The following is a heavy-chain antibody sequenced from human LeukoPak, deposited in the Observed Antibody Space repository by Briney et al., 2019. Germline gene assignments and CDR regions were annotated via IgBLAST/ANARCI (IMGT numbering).Heavy chain of an antibody. CDR2: INSDGSGT. J-gene: IGHJ4*02. Sequence: PGGSLRLSCAGSGFTFRIYAMSWVRQAPGKGLVWVSRINSDGSGTDYADSVKGRFSISRDNGKNTVYLQMNSLRAEDTAVYYCARLNWQLDHYFDYWGQGTPVTVSS. CDR1: GFTFRIYA. V-gene: IGHV3-74*01. CDR3: ARLNWQLDHYFDY. D-gene: IGHD6-6*01.